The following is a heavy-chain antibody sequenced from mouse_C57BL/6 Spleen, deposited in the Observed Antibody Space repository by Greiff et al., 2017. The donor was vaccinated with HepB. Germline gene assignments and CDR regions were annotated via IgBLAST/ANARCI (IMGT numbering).Heavy chain of an antibody. CDR2: IYPRDGST. Sequence: QVQLQQSDAELVKPGASVKISCKVSGYTFTAHTIYWMKQRPEQGLEWIGYIYPRDGSTKYNEKFKGKATLTADKSSSTAYMQLNSRTSEDSAVYFCARDETTSYYIDYWGQGTTLTVSS. J-gene: IGHJ2*01. V-gene: IGHV1-78*01. CDR3: ARDETTSYYIDY. D-gene: IGHD1-1*01. CDR1: GYTFTAHT.